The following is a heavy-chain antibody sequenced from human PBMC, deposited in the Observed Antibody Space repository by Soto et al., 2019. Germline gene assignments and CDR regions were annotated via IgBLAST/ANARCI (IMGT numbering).Heavy chain of an antibody. Sequence: QVQLVESGGGVVQPGRSLRLSCAASGFTFSSYGMHWVRQAPGKGLEWVAVIRYDGSNKYYADSVKGRFTISRDNSKNTPYLQMNSLRAEDTAVYYCARDGGSTSPGDYWGQGTLVTVSS. CDR3: ARDGGSTSPGDY. J-gene: IGHJ4*02. D-gene: IGHD2-2*01. CDR2: IRYDGSNK. CDR1: GFTFSSYG. V-gene: IGHV3-33*01.